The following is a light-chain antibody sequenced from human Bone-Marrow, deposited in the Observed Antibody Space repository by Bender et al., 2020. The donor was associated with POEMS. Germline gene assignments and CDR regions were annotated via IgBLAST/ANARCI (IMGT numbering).Light chain of an antibody. V-gene: IGLV2-14*02. CDR1: SSDVGNFYL. CDR3: SSYTSITSLVV. CDR2: EGS. Sequence: QSALTQPASVSGSPGQSITISCTATSSDVGNFYLVSWYQQYPGKAPKLLIYEGSKRPSGVSSRFSGSKSGNTASLTISGLQAEDEADYYCSSYTSITSLVVFGGGTKLAVL. J-gene: IGLJ2*01.